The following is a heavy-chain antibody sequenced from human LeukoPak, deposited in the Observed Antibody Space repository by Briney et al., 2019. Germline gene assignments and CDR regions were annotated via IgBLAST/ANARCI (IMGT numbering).Heavy chain of an antibody. CDR1: GCSISNY. D-gene: IGHD5-12*01. CDR2: VENTGST. V-gene: IGHV4-59*01. J-gene: IGHJ4*02. Sequence: SETLSLTCTVSGCSISNYWSWIRRPPAKGLEGMGNVENTGSTNYKPGLGSRVTISVNTSKNLFFLRLSAVAAADSALYYCARAVGDSGHGRYFDYWGQGTLVTVSS. CDR3: ARAVGDSGHGRYFDY.